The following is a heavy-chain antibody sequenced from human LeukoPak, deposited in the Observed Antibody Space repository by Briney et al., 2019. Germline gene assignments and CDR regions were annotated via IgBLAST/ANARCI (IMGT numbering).Heavy chain of an antibody. CDR3: AKEAVAAAGPFDY. J-gene: IGHJ4*02. Sequence: PGGSLRLSCAASGFTFSSYAMSWVRQAPGKGLEWVSSISGSGGSIYYADSVKGRFTISRDNSKSTLYLQMNSLRAEDTAMYYCAKEAVAAAGPFDYWGQGTLVTVSS. CDR1: GFTFSSYA. D-gene: IGHD6-13*01. CDR2: ISGSGGSI. V-gene: IGHV3-23*01.